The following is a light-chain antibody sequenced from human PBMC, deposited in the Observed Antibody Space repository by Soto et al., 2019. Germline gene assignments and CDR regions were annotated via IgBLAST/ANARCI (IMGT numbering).Light chain of an antibody. V-gene: IGLV2-23*02. Sequence: QSALTQPASVSGSPGQSITISCTGTSSDIGSYIYVSWYQHHPGKAPKLMIYEVNNRPSGVSNRFSGSKSGNTASLTISGLRAEDEGNYHCCSYAGNRIFVFGGGTKLTVL. CDR3: CSYAGNRIFV. CDR1: SSDIGSYIY. CDR2: EVN. J-gene: IGLJ3*02.